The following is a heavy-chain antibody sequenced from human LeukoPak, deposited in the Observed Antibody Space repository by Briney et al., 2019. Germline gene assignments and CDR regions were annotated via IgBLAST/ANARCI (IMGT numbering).Heavy chain of an antibody. J-gene: IGHJ3*02. D-gene: IGHD6-13*01. Sequence: GGSLRLSCVASGFTFSRFGMNWVRQAPGKGLEWVSSISSSSSYIYYADSVKGRFTISRDNAKNSLYLQMNSLRAEDTAVYYCASPSSSSDDAFDIWGQGTMVTVSS. CDR2: ISSSSSYI. CDR3: ASPSSSSDDAFDI. CDR1: GFTFSRFG. V-gene: IGHV3-21*01.